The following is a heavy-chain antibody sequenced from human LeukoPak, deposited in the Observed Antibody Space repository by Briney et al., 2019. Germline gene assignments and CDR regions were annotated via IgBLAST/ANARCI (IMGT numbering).Heavy chain of an antibody. D-gene: IGHD4-17*01. CDR1: GGSISSYY. V-gene: IGHV4-59*12. Sequence: SETLSLTCTVSGGSISSYYWSWIRQPPGKGLEWIGYIYYSGSTNYNPSLKSRVTISVDTSKNQFSLKLTSVTAADTAVYYCARGLPTVTPFDPWGQGTLVTVSS. CDR3: ARGLPTVTPFDP. CDR2: IYYSGST. J-gene: IGHJ5*02.